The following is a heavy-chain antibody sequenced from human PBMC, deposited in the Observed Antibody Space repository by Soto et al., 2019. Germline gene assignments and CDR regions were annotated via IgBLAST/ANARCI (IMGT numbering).Heavy chain of an antibody. J-gene: IGHJ4*02. V-gene: IGHV4-61*01. CDR2: IYYSGST. D-gene: IGHD1-1*01. CDR1: GGSVSSGSYY. Sequence: QVQLQESGPGLVKPSETLSLTCTVSGGSVSSGSYYWSWIRQPPGKGLEWIGYIYYSGSTNYNPSLKSRVTISVDTSKNQFSLKLSSVTAADTAVYYCARVQYTWNDSAEKYYFDYWGQGTLVTVSS. CDR3: ARVQYTWNDSAEKYYFDY.